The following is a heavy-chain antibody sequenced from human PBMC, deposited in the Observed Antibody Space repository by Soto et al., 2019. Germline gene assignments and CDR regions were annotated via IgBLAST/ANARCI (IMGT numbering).Heavy chain of an antibody. V-gene: IGHV1-18*01. CDR2: ISAYNGNT. CDR1: GYTFTSYG. CDR3: ARDYYYDSSGYQSIGSYYYGMLV. D-gene: IGHD3-22*01. J-gene: IGHJ6*02. Sequence: ASVKVCCKASGYTFTSYGISWVRQAPGQGLEWMGWISAYNGNTNYAQKLQGRVTMTTDTSTSTAYMELRSLRSDDTAVYYCARDYYYDSSGYQSIGSYYYGMLVWCPGTTVTVS.